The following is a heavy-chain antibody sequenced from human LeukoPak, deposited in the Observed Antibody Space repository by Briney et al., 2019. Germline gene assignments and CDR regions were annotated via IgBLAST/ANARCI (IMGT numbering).Heavy chain of an antibody. CDR3: ARAEGTSSSWYGEYYYYGMDV. V-gene: IGHV4-59*01. CDR2: IYYSGST. CDR1: GGSISSYY. Sequence: SSETLSLTCTVSGGSISSYYWSWIRQPPGKGLEWIEYIYYSGSTNYNPSLKSRVTISVDTSKNQFSLKLSSVTAADTAVYYCARAEGTSSSWYGEYYYYGMDVWGQGTTVTVSS. J-gene: IGHJ6*02. D-gene: IGHD6-13*01.